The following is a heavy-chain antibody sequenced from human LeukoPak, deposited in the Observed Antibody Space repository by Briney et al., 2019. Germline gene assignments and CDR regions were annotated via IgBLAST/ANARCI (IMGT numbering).Heavy chain of an antibody. D-gene: IGHD1-1*01. J-gene: IGHJ5*02. CDR1: GYTFTGYY. V-gene: IGHV1-2*06. CDR3: ARERETGTVPGWFDP. Sequence: ASVKVSRKASGYTFTGYYMHWVRQAPGQGLEWMGRINPNSGGTNYAQKFQGRVTMTRDTSISTAYMELSRLRSDDTAVYYCARERETGTVPGWFDPWGQGTLVTVSS. CDR2: INPNSGGT.